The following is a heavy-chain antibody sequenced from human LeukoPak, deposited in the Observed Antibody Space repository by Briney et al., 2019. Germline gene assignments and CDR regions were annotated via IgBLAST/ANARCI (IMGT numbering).Heavy chain of an antibody. CDR2: IWYDGSNK. V-gene: IGHV3-33*01. D-gene: IGHD1-7*01. J-gene: IGHJ4*02. Sequence: GRPLRLSCAASGFTFSSYGMHWVRQAPGKGLEWVAVIWYDGSNKYYADSVKGRFTISRDNSKNTLYLQMNSLRAEDTAVYYCARRLNYSDYWGQGTLVTVSS. CDR3: ARRLNYSDY. CDR1: GFTFSSYG.